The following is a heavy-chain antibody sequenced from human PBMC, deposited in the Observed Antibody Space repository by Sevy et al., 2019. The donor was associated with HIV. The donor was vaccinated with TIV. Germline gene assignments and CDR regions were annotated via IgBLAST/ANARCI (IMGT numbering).Heavy chain of an antibody. V-gene: IGHV4-61*01. Sequence: SETLSLTCTVSGDSGDRTIYYWTWIRQPPGKALEWIGFISHSGYTSYNASLKSRVVLSIDAARNQFSLKLTSVQAADTAIYYCARGGNVHGGLYFDPWGQGSLVTVSS. CDR2: ISHSGYT. D-gene: IGHD2-15*01. CDR1: GDSGDRTIYY. CDR3: ARGGNVHGGLYFDP. J-gene: IGHJ4*02.